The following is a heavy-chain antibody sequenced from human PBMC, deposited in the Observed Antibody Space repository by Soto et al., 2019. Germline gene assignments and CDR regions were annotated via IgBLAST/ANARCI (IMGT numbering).Heavy chain of an antibody. J-gene: IGHJ6*02. CDR1: GGTFSSYA. D-gene: IGHD1-20*01. V-gene: IGHV1-69*12. CDR3: ARGITGTGTYYSGMDV. Sequence: QVQLVQSGAEVKKPGSSVKVSCKASGGTFSSYASSWVRQAPGQGLEWMGGIIPLFGTADYAQKFQGRVTITADESTSTAYMELSSLRSEDTAVYYCARGITGTGTYYSGMDVWGQGTTVTVSS. CDR2: IIPLFGTA.